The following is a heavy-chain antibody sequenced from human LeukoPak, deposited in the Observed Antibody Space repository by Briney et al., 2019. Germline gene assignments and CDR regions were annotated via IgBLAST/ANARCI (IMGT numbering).Heavy chain of an antibody. J-gene: IGHJ4*02. Sequence: GGSLRLSCAASGFTFSSYSMNWVRQAPGKGLEWVSSISSSSSYIYYADSVKGRFTISRDNAKNSLYLQMNSLRAEDTAVYYCARSKGGWHRKSYYFDYWGQGTLVTVSS. D-gene: IGHD6-19*01. CDR3: ARSKGGWHRKSYYFDY. CDR2: ISSSSSYI. CDR1: GFTFSSYS. V-gene: IGHV3-21*01.